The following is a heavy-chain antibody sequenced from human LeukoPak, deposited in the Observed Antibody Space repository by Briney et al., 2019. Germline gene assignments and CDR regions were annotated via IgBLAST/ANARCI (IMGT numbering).Heavy chain of an antibody. CDR1: GYTFIDYY. CDR2: IHPNSGDT. V-gene: IGHV1-2*02. D-gene: IGHD2-15*01. Sequence: DSVNVSCKSSGYTFIDYYMHSVRQAPAQWLEWMGWIHPNSGDTNHAQNFQGRVTLTRDTSISTAYMELSSLRSDDSAVYYCAGEYCSGGSCRQGFDYWGQGTLVTVSS. J-gene: IGHJ4*02. CDR3: AGEYCSGGSCRQGFDY.